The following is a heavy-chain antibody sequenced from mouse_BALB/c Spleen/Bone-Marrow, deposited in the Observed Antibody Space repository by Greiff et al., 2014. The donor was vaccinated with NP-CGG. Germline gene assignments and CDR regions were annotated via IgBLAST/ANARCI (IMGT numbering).Heavy chain of an antibody. V-gene: IGHV10-1*02. CDR2: IRSKSNNYAT. Sequence: EVKLEESGGGLVQPKGSLKLSCAASGFTFNTYAMSWVRQAPGKGLEWVARIRSKSNNYATYYADSVKDRFTISRDDSQSMLYLQMNNLKTEDTAMYYCVRQNYDYAWFAYWGQGTLVTVSA. CDR1: GFTFNTYA. D-gene: IGHD2-4*01. J-gene: IGHJ3*01. CDR3: VRQNYDYAWFAY.